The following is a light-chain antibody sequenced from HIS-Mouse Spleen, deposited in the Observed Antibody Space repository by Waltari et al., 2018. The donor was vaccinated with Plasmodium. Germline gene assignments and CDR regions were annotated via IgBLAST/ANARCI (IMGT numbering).Light chain of an antibody. CDR2: YKSDSDK. CDR1: SCINVCTYR. V-gene: IGLV5-45*02. Sequence: QAVLTQPSSLSASPGASASLTCPFRSCINVCTYRIYWYQQKPGSPPQYLLRYKSDSDKQQGSGVPSRFSGSKDASANAGILLISGLQSEDEADYYCMIWHSSAWVFGGGTKLTVL. CDR3: MIWHSSAWV. J-gene: IGLJ3*02.